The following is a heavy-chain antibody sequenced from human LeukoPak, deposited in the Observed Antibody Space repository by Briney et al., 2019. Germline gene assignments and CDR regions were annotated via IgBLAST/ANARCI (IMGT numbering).Heavy chain of an antibody. CDR1: GGSISSYY. CDR3: ARWWEPDDALDI. D-gene: IGHD1-26*01. J-gene: IGHJ3*02. Sequence: SETLSLTCTVSGGSISSYYWSWIRQPPGKGLEWIGYIYYSGSTNYNPSLKSRVTISVDTSKNQFSLKLSSVTAADTAVYYCARWWEPDDALDIWGQGTMVTVSS. CDR2: IYYSGST. V-gene: IGHV4-59*08.